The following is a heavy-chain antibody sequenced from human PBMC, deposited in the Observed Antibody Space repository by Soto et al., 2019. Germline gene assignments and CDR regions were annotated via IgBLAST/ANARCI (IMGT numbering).Heavy chain of an antibody. Sequence: ASVKVSWKASGFTFITYDFSWVRQAAGQGLEWMGWMNPNNGNAGFAQKFRGRINMTRNTSISTAYLELSSLRSDDSAVYFCARRKGRSGPYYLDLWGQGTQVTVSS. V-gene: IGHV1-8*01. CDR3: ARRKGRSGPYYLDL. CDR2: MNPNNGNA. CDR1: GFTFITYD. J-gene: IGHJ4*02.